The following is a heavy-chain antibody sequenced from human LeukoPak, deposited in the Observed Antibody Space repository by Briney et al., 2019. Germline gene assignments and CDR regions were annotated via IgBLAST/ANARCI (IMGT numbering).Heavy chain of an antibody. V-gene: IGHV3-7*01. Sequence: PGGSLRLSCAASGFTFRSFRMDWVRQAPGKGLEWVANIKQDGSELYYVDSVKGRFTISRDNTKNSLFLHMSSLRAEDTAVYFCASSYFDNSLHAYDIWGQGTMVTVSS. J-gene: IGHJ3*02. CDR1: GFTFRSFR. CDR2: IKQDGSEL. D-gene: IGHD3-22*01. CDR3: ASSYFDNSLHAYDI.